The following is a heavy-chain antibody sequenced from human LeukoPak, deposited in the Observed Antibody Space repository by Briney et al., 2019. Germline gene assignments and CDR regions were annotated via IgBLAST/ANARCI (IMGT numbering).Heavy chain of an antibody. CDR1: GFTFSRYW. CDR3: TRWARYCSEGSYYAWFDP. J-gene: IGHJ5*02. CDR2: MKGSEE. Sequence: GGSLRLSCAASGFTFSRYWMSWVRQAPGKGLEWVAKMKGSEEYYVDSVQGRFTISRDNAKNSVYLQMNSLRVDDTAVYYCTRWARYCSEGSYYAWFDPWGQGTLVTVSS. D-gene: IGHD2-15*01. V-gene: IGHV3-7*01.